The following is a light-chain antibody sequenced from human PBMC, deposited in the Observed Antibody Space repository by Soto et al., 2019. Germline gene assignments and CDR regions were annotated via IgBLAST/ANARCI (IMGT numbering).Light chain of an antibody. V-gene: IGLV2-8*01. CDR1: SSDVGHSNF. CDR3: TAQADNGKNV. J-gene: IGLJ1*01. Sequence: QSALTQPPSASGSPGQSVTISCTGSSSDVGHSNFVSWYQQHPGKGPKLIIYEVSKRTSGVPDRFSGSKSGNTASLSVSGLQDEDEADYICTAQADNGKNVFGTGTEVTVL. CDR2: EVS.